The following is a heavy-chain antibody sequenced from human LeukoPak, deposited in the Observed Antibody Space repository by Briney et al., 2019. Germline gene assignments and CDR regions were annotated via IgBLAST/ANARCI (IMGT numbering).Heavy chain of an antibody. D-gene: IGHD4-23*01. Sequence: SQTLSLTCSVSGGSIKNYYWSWIRQPPGKGLEWLGNIYFGGTTDYNSSLKSRLTISVDTFKNQLSLNLQSVTAADTATYYCARHRSDTGGKKGVNWFDPWGQGTLVTVSS. CDR3: ARHRSDTGGKKGVNWFDP. CDR2: IYFGGTT. V-gene: IGHV4-59*01. J-gene: IGHJ5*02. CDR1: GGSIKNYY.